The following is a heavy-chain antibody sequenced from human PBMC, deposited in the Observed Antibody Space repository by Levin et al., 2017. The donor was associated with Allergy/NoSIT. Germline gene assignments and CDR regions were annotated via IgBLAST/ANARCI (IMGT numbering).Heavy chain of an antibody. V-gene: IGHV3-15*01. CDR3: TLDTAMDYAFDI. D-gene: IGHD5-18*01. CDR1: GFTFSNAW. CDR2: IKSKTDGGTT. Sequence: ETLSLTCAASGFTFSNAWMSWVRQAPGKGLEWVGRIKSKTDGGTTDYAAPVKGRFTISRDDSKNTLYLQMNSLKTEDTAVYYCTLDTAMDYAFDIWGQGTMVTVSS. J-gene: IGHJ3*02.